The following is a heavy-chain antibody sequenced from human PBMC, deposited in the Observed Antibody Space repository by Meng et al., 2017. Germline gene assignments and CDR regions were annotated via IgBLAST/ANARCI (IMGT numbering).Heavy chain of an antibody. CDR2: ISGSGGST. D-gene: IGHD3-22*01. CDR1: GFTFSSYA. Sequence: GESPKIPCAASGFTFSSYAMSWVRQAPGKGLEWVSAISGSGGSTYYADSVKGRFTISRDNSKNTLYLQVNSLRAEDTAVYYCASDYYDSSGYYQSLDYWGQGTLVTVSS. V-gene: IGHV3-23*01. J-gene: IGHJ4*02. CDR3: ASDYYDSSGYYQSLDY.